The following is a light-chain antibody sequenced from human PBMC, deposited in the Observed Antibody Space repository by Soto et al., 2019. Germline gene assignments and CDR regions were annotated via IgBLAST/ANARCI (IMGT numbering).Light chain of an antibody. CDR3: QQYGSSYT. CDR1: QSVS. V-gene: IGKV3-20*01. Sequence: EIVLTQSPGTLSLSPGERATLSCRASQSVSLAWYQQKPGQAPRLLIYGASYRATGIPDRFSGSGSGTDFTLTISRLEPEDFAVYYCQQYGSSYTLGQGTKLEIK. J-gene: IGKJ2*01. CDR2: GAS.